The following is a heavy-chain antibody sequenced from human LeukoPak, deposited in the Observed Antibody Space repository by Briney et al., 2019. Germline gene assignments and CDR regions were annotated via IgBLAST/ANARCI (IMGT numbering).Heavy chain of an antibody. Sequence: PGGSLRLSCAASGFTFSYNGMSWVRQAPGKGPEWVSGISGSGGSTYYADFVKGRFTISRDNSKNTLYLQLNSLRAEDTAVYYCAKTDRDIVVVVDANFDYWGQGTLVTVSS. J-gene: IGHJ4*02. V-gene: IGHV3-23*01. CDR3: AKTDRDIVVVVDANFDY. CDR1: GFTFSYNG. CDR2: ISGSGGST. D-gene: IGHD2-15*01.